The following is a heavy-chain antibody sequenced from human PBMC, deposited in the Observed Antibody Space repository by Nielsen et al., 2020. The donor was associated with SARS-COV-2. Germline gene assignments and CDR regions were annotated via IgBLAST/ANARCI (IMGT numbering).Heavy chain of an antibody. CDR1: GFTFSSYD. CDR2: IGTAGDT. Sequence: GESLKISCAASGFTFSSYDMHWVRQATGKGLEWVSAIGTAGDTYYPGSVKGRFTISRENAKNSLYLQMNSLRAGDTAVYYCARGDGWDNYGMDVWGQGTTVTVSS. CDR3: ARGDGWDNYGMDV. D-gene: IGHD1-26*01. J-gene: IGHJ6*02. V-gene: IGHV3-13*04.